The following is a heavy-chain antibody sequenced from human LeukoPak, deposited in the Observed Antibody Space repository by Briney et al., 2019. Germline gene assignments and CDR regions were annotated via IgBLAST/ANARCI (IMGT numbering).Heavy chain of an antibody. J-gene: IGHJ4*02. CDR3: AKHYYDSSGRPYYFDN. CDR1: GFTFSSYT. V-gene: IGHV3-23*01. Sequence: GESLRLSCAASGFTFSSYTMSWVRQAPGKGLEWVSGISGNGGNTYYADSVNGRFTISRDNSKNTLYLQMNSLRAEDTAVYHCAKHYYDSSGRPYYFDNWGQGTLVTVSS. CDR2: ISGNGGNT. D-gene: IGHD3-22*01.